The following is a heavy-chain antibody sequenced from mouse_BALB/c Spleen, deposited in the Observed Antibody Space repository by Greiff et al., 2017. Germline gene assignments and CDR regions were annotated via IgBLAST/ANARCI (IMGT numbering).Heavy chain of an antibody. CDR1: GHTFTEYT. D-gene: IGHD4-1*02. V-gene: IGHV1-18*01. CDR2: ISTNNGGT. CDR3: ASKGREQLLYAMDY. J-gene: IGHJ4*01. Sequence: VQLQQSGPELVQPGASVKISCSTSGHTFTEYTMHCVRQSHGKNLEWFGGISTNNGGTSYNHKYKGQATLTIDNPSSTSYMELRSLTSEDSAVYYCASKGREQLLYAMDYWGQGTSVTVSA.